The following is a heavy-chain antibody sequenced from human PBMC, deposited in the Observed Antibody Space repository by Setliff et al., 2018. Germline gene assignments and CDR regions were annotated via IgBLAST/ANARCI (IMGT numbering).Heavy chain of an antibody. CDR3: ARERAYDGINYYGMDV. J-gene: IGHJ6*01. CDR1: GFTFTDYG. Sequence: ASVKVSCKSSGFTFTDYGITWVRQVPGQGLEWMGWINNYNFNTQYAQKFQGRVTVTTDTSTTTAYRELRSLRSDDTAVYYCARERAYDGINYYGMDVWGQGTTVTVSS. V-gene: IGHV1-18*01. D-gene: IGHD3-22*01. CDR2: INNYNFNT.